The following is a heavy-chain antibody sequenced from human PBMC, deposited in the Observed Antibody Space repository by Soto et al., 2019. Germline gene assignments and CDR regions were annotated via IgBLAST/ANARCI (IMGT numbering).Heavy chain of an antibody. CDR2: IISSSSYI. J-gene: IGHJ6*02. V-gene: IGHV3-21*01. CDR3: ARAGIAVAGTYYYGMDV. D-gene: IGHD6-19*01. CDR1: GFTFSSYS. Sequence: EVQLVESGGGLVKPGGSLRLSCAASGFTFSSYSMNWVRQAPGKGLEWVSSIISSSSYIYYADSVKGRFTISRDNAKNSLYLQMNSLRAEDTAVYYCARAGIAVAGTYYYGMDVWGQGTTVTVSS.